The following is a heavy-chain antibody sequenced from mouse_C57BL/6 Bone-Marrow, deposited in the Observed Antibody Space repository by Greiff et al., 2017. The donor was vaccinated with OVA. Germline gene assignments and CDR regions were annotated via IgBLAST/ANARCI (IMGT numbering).Heavy chain of an antibody. J-gene: IGHJ1*03. Sequence: VQLKQPGAELVKPGASVKVSCKASGYTFTSYWMHWVKQRPGQGLEWIGRIHPSDSDTNYNQKFKGKATLTVDKSSSTAYMQLSSLTSEDSAVYYCAIITTVVAKYFEVWGTGTTGTVSS. D-gene: IGHD1-1*01. CDR3: AIITTVVAKYFEV. V-gene: IGHV1-74*01. CDR2: IHPSDSDT. CDR1: GYTFTSYW.